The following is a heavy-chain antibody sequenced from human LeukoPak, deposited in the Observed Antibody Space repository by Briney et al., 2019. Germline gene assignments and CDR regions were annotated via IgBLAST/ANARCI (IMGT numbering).Heavy chain of an antibody. V-gene: IGHV1-46*01. CDR2: INPSGGST. CDR1: GYTFTSYY. CDR3: ARTTGRVLWFGQLYPPSWFDP. J-gene: IGHJ5*02. D-gene: IGHD3-10*01. Sequence: ASVKVSCKASGYTFTSYYMHWVRQAPGQGLEWMGIINPSGGSTSYAQKFQGRVTMTRDTSTSTVYMELSSLRSEDTAVYYCARTTGRVLWFGQLYPPSWFDPWGQGTLVTVSS.